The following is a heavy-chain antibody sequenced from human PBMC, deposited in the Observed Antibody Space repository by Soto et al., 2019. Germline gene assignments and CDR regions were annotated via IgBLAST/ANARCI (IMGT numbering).Heavy chain of an antibody. Sequence: GGSLRLSCAASGFTFSSYAMSWVRQAPGKGLEWVSAISGSGGSTYYADSVKGRFTISRDNSKNTLYLQMNSLRAEDTAVYYFAKDNGSQKSPPDYWGQGTLVTVSS. V-gene: IGHV3-23*01. CDR1: GFTFSSYA. J-gene: IGHJ4*02. CDR3: AKDNGSQKSPPDY. D-gene: IGHD6-25*01. CDR2: ISGSGGST.